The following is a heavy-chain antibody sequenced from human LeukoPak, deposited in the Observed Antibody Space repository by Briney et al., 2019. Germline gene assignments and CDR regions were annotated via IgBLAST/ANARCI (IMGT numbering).Heavy chain of an antibody. CDR3: AREVGARNRRNWFDP. CDR2: ISAYNGNT. J-gene: IGHJ5*02. D-gene: IGHD1-26*01. V-gene: IGHV1-18*01. CDR1: GYTFTSYS. Sequence: ASVKVSCKASGYTFTSYSISWVRQAPGQGLEWMGWISAYNGNTNYAQKLQGRVTMTTDTSTSTAYMELRSLRSDDTAVYYCAREVGARNRRNWFDPWGQGTLVTVSS.